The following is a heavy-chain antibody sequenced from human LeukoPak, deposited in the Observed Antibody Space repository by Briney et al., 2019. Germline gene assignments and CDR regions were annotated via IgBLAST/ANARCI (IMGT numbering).Heavy chain of an antibody. CDR3: ARESSYYYIDV. CDR2: LNSDGSMS. J-gene: IGHJ6*03. V-gene: IGHV3-74*01. CDR1: GFTFSSYW. Sequence: GGSLRLSCAASGFTFSSYWMHWVRQAPGKGLVWVSRLNSDGSMSNYADSVKGRITISRDNAKNTLYLQMNSLRAEDTAVYYCARESSYYYIDVWGKGTTVTISS.